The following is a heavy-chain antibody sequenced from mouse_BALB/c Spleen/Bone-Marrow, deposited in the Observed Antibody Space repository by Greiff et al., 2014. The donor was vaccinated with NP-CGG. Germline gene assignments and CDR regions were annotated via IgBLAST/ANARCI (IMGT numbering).Heavy chain of an antibody. J-gene: IGHJ2*01. CDR2: IYPGNSDT. CDR1: GYSFTSYW. CDR3: TRTRGYYFDY. V-gene: IGHV1-5*01. Sequence: VQLQQSGTVLARPGASVKMSCKASGYSFTSYWTHWVKQRPGQGLESIGAIYPGNSDTSYTQKFKDKAKLTAVTSASTAYMELASLTNEDSAVYYCTRTRGYYFDYWGQGTTLTVSS.